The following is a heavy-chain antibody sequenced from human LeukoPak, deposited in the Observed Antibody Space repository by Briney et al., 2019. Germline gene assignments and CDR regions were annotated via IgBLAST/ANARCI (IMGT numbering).Heavy chain of an antibody. D-gene: IGHD6-19*01. CDR3: AREGIAVAEDWFDP. CDR1: GGSFSGYY. J-gene: IGHJ5*02. CDR2: INHSGST. Sequence: PSETLSLTCAVYGGSFSGYYWSWIRQPPGKGLEWIGEINHSGSTNYNPSLKSRVTISVDTSKNQFSLKLSSVTAADTAVYYCAREGIAVAEDWFDPWGQGTLVTVSS. V-gene: IGHV4-34*01.